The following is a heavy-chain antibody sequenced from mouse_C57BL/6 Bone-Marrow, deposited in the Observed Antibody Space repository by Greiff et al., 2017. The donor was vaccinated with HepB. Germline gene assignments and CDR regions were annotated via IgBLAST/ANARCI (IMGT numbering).Heavy chain of an antibody. J-gene: IGHJ2*01. CDR3: ARGPDGSYFDY. D-gene: IGHD2-3*01. CDR2: ISDGGSYT. V-gene: IGHV5-4*01. Sequence: EVQGVESGGGLVKPGGSLKLSCAASGFTFSSYAMSWVRQTPEKRLEWVATISDGGSYTYYPDNVKGRFTISRDNAKNNLYLQMSHLKSEATAMYYCARGPDGSYFDYWGQGTTLTVSS. CDR1: GFTFSSYA.